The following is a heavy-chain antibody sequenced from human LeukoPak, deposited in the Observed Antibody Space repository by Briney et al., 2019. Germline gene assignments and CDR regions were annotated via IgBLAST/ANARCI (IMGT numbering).Heavy chain of an antibody. J-gene: IGHJ5*02. Sequence: SETLSLTCTVSGYSISSGYYWGWFRRPPGRGLEWIGSIYPSGSTYYYPSLKSRVTISLDTSKNQFSLKMSSVTAADTAVYYCARAYFSSWYMNWFDPWGQGTLVTVSS. D-gene: IGHD6-13*01. CDR3: ARAYFSSWYMNWFDP. CDR1: GYSISSGYY. V-gene: IGHV4-38-2*02. CDR2: IYPSGST.